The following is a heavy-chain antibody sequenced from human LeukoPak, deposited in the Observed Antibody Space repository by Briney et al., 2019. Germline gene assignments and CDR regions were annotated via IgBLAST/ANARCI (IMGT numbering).Heavy chain of an antibody. CDR3: AKVADSSSWYRFDP. CDR2: IYSGGNT. Sequence: GGSLRLSCAASGFTVSSNYMSWVRQAPGKGLEWVSVIYSGGNTYYADSVKGRFTISRDNAKDSLYVQMNSLRAEDTAVYYCAKVADSSSWYRFDPWGQGTLVTVSS. V-gene: IGHV3-53*01. CDR1: GFTVSSNY. J-gene: IGHJ5*02. D-gene: IGHD6-13*01.